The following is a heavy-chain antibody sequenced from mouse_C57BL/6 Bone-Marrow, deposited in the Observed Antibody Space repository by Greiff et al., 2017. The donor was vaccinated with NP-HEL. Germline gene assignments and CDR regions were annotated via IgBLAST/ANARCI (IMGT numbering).Heavy chain of an antibody. Sequence: DVKLVESGGDLVKPGGSLKLSCAASGFTFSSYGMSWVRQTPDKRLEWVATISSGGSYTYYPDSVKGRFTISRDNAKNTLYLQMSSLKSEDTAMYYCARHGYYVYFDYWGQGTTLTVSS. CDR1: GFTFSSYG. CDR2: ISSGGSYT. CDR3: ARHGYYVYFDY. D-gene: IGHD2-3*01. V-gene: IGHV5-6*02. J-gene: IGHJ2*01.